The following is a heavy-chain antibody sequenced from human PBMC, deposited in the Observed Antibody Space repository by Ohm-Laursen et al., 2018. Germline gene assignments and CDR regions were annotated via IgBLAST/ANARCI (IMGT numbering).Heavy chain of an antibody. CDR2: ISSSGSTI. CDR3: ARLRDRPYGMDV. J-gene: IGHJ6*02. V-gene: IGHV3-11*01. Sequence: SLRLSCAASGFTFNNYAMSWVRQAPGKGLEWVSYISSSGSTIYYADSVKGRFTISRDNAKNSLYLQMNSLRAEDTAVYYCARLRDRPYGMDVWGQGTTVTVSS. CDR1: GFTFNNYA. D-gene: IGHD2-15*01.